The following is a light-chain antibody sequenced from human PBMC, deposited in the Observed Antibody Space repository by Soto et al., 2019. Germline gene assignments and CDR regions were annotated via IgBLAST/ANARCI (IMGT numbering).Light chain of an antibody. CDR2: EDN. CDR1: SSNIGNNY. J-gene: IGLJ1*01. V-gene: IGLV1-51*02. CDR3: SSYTSSSTLEV. Sequence: QSVLTQPPSVSAAPGQKVTISCSGTSSNIGNNYVSWYQHFPGTAPKLLIYEDNKRPSEIPNRFSGSKSGNTASLTISGLQAEDEADYYCSSYTSSSTLEVFGTGTKVTVL.